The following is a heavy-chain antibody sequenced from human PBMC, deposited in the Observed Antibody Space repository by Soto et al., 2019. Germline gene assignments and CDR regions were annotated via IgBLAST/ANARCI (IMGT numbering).Heavy chain of an antibody. Sequence: EVQLVESGGGLVQPGGSLRLSCAVSGFTFSNSYMNWVRQAPGKGLEWVATIKPDGSAKYYVDSVKGRFTISRDNAKNSLFFQMTTLTSFHTAVYYCAKRGYAYWGQGTLVTVSS. CDR3: AKRGYAY. CDR2: IKPDGSAK. CDR1: GFTFSNSY. V-gene: IGHV3-7*02. D-gene: IGHD6-25*01. J-gene: IGHJ4*02.